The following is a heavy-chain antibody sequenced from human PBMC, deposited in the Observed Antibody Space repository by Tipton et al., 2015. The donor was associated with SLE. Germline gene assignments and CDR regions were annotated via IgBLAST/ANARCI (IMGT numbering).Heavy chain of an antibody. J-gene: IGHJ3*02. D-gene: IGHD2-2*01. CDR2: IWYDGSNK. CDR3: ATGDIVVVPAAMTTVTPGAFDI. CDR1: GFTFSSYG. V-gene: IGHV3-33*01. Sequence: SLRLSCAASGFTFSSYGMHWVRQAPGKGLEWVAVIWYDGSNKYYADSVKGRFTISRDNSKNTLYLQMNSLRAEDTAVYYCATGDIVVVPAAMTTVTPGAFDIWGQGTMVTVSS.